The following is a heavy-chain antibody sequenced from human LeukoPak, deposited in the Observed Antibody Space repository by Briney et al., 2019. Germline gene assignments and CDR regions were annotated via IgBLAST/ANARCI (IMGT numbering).Heavy chain of an antibody. Sequence: ASVKVSCKASGYTFVSYDINWVRQATGQGPEWMGWMSPKSGNTGYAQKFQGRVTMTRDTSINTAYMELSGLISEDTAVYSCTRGPPNWGYDFWGQGTLVTVSS. V-gene: IGHV1-8*01. CDR2: MSPKSGNT. CDR1: GYTFVSYD. D-gene: IGHD7-27*01. CDR3: TRGPPNWGYDF. J-gene: IGHJ4*02.